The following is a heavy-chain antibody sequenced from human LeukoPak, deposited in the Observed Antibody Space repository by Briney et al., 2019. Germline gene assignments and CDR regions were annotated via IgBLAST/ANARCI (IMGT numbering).Heavy chain of an antibody. CDR2: INPKSGGT. CDR1: GYTFTGSH. CDR3: ARDFTMVRGVIHY. J-gene: IGHJ4*02. Sequence: ASVKVSCKASGYTFTGSHIHWLRQTPGQGLEWMGWINPKSGGTDYQGRVTMTREASINTVYMELSRLRSDDTAVYYCARDFTMVRGVIHYWGQGTLVTVSS. V-gene: IGHV1-2*02. D-gene: IGHD3-10*01.